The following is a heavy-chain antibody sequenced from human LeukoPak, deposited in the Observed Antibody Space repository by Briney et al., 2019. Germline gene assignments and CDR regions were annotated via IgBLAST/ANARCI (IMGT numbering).Heavy chain of an antibody. Sequence: GGSLGLSCAASGFTFSSYSMNWVRQAPGKGLEWVSYISSSSSTIYYADSVKGRFTISRDNAKNSLYLQMNSLRAEDTAVYYCARDPEDIVVVPAAWEDYWGQGTLVTVSS. CDR2: ISSSSSTI. D-gene: IGHD2-2*01. J-gene: IGHJ4*02. V-gene: IGHV3-48*01. CDR3: ARDPEDIVVVPAAWEDY. CDR1: GFTFSSYS.